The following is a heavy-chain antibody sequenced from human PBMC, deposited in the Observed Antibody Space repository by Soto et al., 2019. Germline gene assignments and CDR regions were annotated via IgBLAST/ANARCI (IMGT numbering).Heavy chain of an antibody. V-gene: IGHV1-18*01. J-gene: IGHJ3*02. D-gene: IGHD3-10*01. CDR3: ARPNLLRWFGESIGDEAFDI. CDR1: GYTFTSYG. CDR2: ISAYNGNT. Sequence: QVQLVQSGAEVKKPGASVKVSCKASGYTFTSYGISWVRQAPGQGLEWLGWISAYNGNTNYAQKLQGRVTMTTDTATSTAYMELRSLRSDDTAVYYCARPNLLRWFGESIGDEAFDIWGQGTMVTVSS.